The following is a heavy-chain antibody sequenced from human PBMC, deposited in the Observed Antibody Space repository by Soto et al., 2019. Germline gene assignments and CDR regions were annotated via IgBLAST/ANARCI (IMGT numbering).Heavy chain of an antibody. CDR1: GYNFGGYW. J-gene: IGHJ4*02. V-gene: IGHV5-51*01. Sequence: PGETLKLSCKASGYNFGGYWNGWVRPMPGKGLEGMGIIFPGDSDTRYSPSFQGQVTISADKSISTVYRQWRSLKASDTAIYFGARGSYMGTPPDYWGQGTRVTVPA. CDR3: ARGSYMGTPPDY. D-gene: IGHD1-1*01. CDR2: IFPGDSDT.